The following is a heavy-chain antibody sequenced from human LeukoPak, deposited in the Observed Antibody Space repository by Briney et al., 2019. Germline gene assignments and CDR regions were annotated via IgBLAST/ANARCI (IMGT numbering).Heavy chain of an antibody. CDR2: IYSGGST. J-gene: IGHJ4*02. CDR3: ARAMAVTAPDY. D-gene: IGHD2-21*02. CDR1: GFTVSSNY. Sequence: GGSLRLSCAASGFTVSSNYMSWVRQAPGKGLEWVSVIYSGGSTYYADSVKGRFTISRDNSKNTLYLQMNSLRAEDTAVYYCARAMAVTAPDYWGQGTLVTVSS. V-gene: IGHV3-66*01.